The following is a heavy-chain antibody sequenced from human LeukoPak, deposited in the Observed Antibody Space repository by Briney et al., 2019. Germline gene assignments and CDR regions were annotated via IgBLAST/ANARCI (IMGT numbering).Heavy chain of an antibody. J-gene: IGHJ4*02. CDR1: GASVSNYY. D-gene: IGHD6-6*01. CDR2: FHNSGST. Sequence: SETLSLTCRVSGASVSNYYWSWIRQSPGKGLEWIGFFHNSGSTNYNPSLNSRVTTSIDTSKNQFSLKLSSVTAADTAVYYCARVDPDSSSTLEVFDYWGQGTLVTVSS. V-gene: IGHV4-59*02. CDR3: ARVDPDSSSTLEVFDY.